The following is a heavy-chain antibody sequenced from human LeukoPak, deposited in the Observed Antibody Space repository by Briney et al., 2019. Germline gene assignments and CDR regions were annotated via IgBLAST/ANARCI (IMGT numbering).Heavy chain of an antibody. V-gene: IGHV3-23*01. J-gene: IGHJ3*02. D-gene: IGHD2-2*01. CDR3: AKGTVVPAAARASAFDI. Sequence: GGSLRLSCAASGFTFSSYAMSWVRQAPGKGLEWVSAISGSGGSTYYADSVKGRFTISRDNSKNTLYLQMNSLRAEDTAVYYCAKGTVVPAAARASAFDIWGQGTMVTVSS. CDR1: GFTFSSYA. CDR2: ISGSGGST.